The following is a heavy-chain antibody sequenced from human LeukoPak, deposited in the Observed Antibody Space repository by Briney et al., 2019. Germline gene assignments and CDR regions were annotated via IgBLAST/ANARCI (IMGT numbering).Heavy chain of an antibody. CDR3: ARSYFDSGGSYYDRQFFDY. D-gene: IGHD3-22*01. J-gene: IGHJ4*02. CDR2: INPSGGST. Sequence: ASVKVSCKASGYTFTSYYMYWVRQAPGQGLEWMGIINPSGGSTRYAQKFQGRVTMTRDMSTSTVFVELSSLRSEDTAVYYCARSYFDSGGSYYDRQFFDYWGQGTLVTVSS. V-gene: IGHV1-46*01. CDR1: GYTFTSYY.